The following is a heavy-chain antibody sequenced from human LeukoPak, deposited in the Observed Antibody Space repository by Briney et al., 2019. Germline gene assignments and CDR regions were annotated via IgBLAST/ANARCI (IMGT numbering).Heavy chain of an antibody. CDR1: GYTLTNYN. CDR2: INTYKGDT. V-gene: IGHV1-18*01. Sequence: GASVKVSCKASGYTLTNYNISWVRQAPGQGLEWMGWINTYKGDTLYAQKLQGRVTMTADTSTNTAYMELGSLRSEDTAVYYCATDPRTQNVVVVAAGWGQGTLVTVSS. CDR3: ATDPRTQNVVVVAAG. D-gene: IGHD2-15*01. J-gene: IGHJ4*02.